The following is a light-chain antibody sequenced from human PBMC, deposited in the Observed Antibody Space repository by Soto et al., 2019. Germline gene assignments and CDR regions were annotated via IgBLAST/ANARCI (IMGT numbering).Light chain of an antibody. V-gene: IGKV3-11*01. J-gene: IGKJ1*01. CDR1: QSVRRY. CDR2: DAS. Sequence: EIVLTQSPATLSLSPGERATLSCRASQSVRRYLAWYQQKPGQAPRLLIYDASTRATGIPARFSGSGSETDFTLTITSLEPEDFATYYCQQYYSWPRGTFGQGTKVDIK. CDR3: QQYYSWPRGT.